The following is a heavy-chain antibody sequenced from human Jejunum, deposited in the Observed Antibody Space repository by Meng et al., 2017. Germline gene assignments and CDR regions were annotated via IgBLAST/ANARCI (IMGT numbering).Heavy chain of an antibody. V-gene: IGHV3-69-1*01. D-gene: IGHD2-15*01. CDR3: AKSSCSGGSCYFQD. CDR1: GFPFSDYA. CDR2: ISRSSYI. Sequence: GESLKISCAASGFPFSDYAMNWVRQAPGKGLEWVSSISRSSYIYYADSVRGRFSIARDNARKSLYLQMNSLRAEDTAVYYCAKSSCSGGSCYFQDWGQGTLV. J-gene: IGHJ1*01.